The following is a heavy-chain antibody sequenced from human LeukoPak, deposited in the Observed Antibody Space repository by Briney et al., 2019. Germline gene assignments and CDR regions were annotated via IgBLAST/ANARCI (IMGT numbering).Heavy chain of an antibody. D-gene: IGHD3-10*01. CDR1: GFTFNTYG. V-gene: IGHV3-30*02. CDR3: AKDSDYYGSGSYPDLFYIDF. Sequence: GGSLGLSCAASGFTFNTYGMHWGRQAPGKGLEWVAFIRYDESNKYYAESVEGRFTISRDDSKNTVYLQMKSLGPEDTAMYYCAKDSDYYGSGSYPDLFYIDFWGQGALVTVSS. J-gene: IGHJ4*02. CDR2: IRYDESNK.